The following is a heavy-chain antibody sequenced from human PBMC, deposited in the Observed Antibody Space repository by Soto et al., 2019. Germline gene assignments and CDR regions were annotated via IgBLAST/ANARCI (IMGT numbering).Heavy chain of an antibody. CDR2: ISAYNGNT. CDR1: GYTFTSYG. Sequence: ASVKVSCKASGYTFTSYGISWVRQAPGQGLEWMGWISAYNGNTNYAQKLQGRVTMTTDTSTSTAYMELRSLRSDDTAVYYCARDGKLLWFGEADYYYYRMAVRGQRTTVTVSS. J-gene: IGHJ6*02. V-gene: IGHV1-18*04. D-gene: IGHD3-10*01. CDR3: ARDGKLLWFGEADYYYYRMAV.